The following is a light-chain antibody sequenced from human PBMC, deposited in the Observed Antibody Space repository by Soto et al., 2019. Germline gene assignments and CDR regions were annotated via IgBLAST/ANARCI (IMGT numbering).Light chain of an antibody. CDR1: SSDVGNNNL. V-gene: IGLV2-23*02. Sequence: QSVLTQPASVSGSPGQLITISCTGTSSDVGNNNLVSWYQHHPGKAPRLLIYEVIKRASGASNRFSGARSGNTASLTISGLQAEDEADYFCCSYADNYYVFGTGTKVTVL. J-gene: IGLJ1*01. CDR2: EVI. CDR3: CSYADNYYV.